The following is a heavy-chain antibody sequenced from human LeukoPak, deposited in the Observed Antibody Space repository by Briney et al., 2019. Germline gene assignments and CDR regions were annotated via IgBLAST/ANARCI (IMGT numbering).Heavy chain of an antibody. CDR1: GGSISSSSYY. CDR3: ARLSLEGLQLWKKYYFDY. J-gene: IGHJ4*02. V-gene: IGHV4-39*07. CDR2: IYYSGST. D-gene: IGHD5-18*01. Sequence: SETLPLTCTVSGGSISSSSYYWGWIRQPPGKGLEWIGSIYYSGSTYYNPSLKSRVTISVDTSKNQFSLKLSSVTAADTAVYYCARLSLEGLQLWKKYYFDYWGQGTLVTVSS.